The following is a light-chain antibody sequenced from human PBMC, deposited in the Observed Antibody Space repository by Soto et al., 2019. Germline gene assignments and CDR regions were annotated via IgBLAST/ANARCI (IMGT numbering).Light chain of an antibody. V-gene: IGKV3-20*01. J-gene: IGKJ1*01. CDR1: QSVSSYY. CDR3: QQCGSSPWT. CDR2: AAS. Sequence: EIVLTQSPGTLSLSPGERATLSCRASQSVSSYYLAWYQQKPGQAPRLLIYAASSRATGIPDRFSGGGSGTAFTLTISRLEPEDFEVYYCQQCGSSPWTFGQGTKVEIK.